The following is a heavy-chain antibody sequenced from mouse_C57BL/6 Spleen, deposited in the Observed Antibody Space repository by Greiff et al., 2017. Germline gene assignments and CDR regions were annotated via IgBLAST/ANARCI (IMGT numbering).Heavy chain of an antibody. J-gene: IGHJ1*03. D-gene: IGHD1-1*01. V-gene: IGHV1-80*01. CDR2: IYPGDGDT. CDR1: GYAFSSYW. Sequence: QVQLKESGAELVKPGASVKIPCKASGYAFSSYWMNWVKQRPGKGLEWIGQIYPGDGDTNYNGKFKGKATLTADKSSSTAYMQLSSLTSEDSAVYFCARSYYGSSYWYFDVWGTGTTVTVSS. CDR3: ARSYYGSSYWYFDV.